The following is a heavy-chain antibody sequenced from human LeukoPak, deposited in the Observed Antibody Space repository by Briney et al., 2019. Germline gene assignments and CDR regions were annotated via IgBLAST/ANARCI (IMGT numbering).Heavy chain of an antibody. CDR3: ASYGDYDAFDI. D-gene: IGHD4-17*01. J-gene: IGHJ3*02. Sequence: SVKVSCKASGGTFISYAISWVRQAPGQGREWMGRISPIFGTANSAQTFQARVTITADKSTSTAYMELSSLRSEDTAVYYCASYGDYDAFDIWGQGTMVTVSS. V-gene: IGHV1-69*06. CDR2: ISPIFGTA. CDR1: GGTFISYA.